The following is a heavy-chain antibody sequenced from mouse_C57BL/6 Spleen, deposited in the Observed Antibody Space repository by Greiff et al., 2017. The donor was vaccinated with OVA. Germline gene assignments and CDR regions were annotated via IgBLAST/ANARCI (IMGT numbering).Heavy chain of an antibody. V-gene: IGHV2-2*01. CDR1: GFSLTSYG. D-gene: IGHD1-1*01. Sequence: QVQLQQSGPGLVQPSQSLSITCTVSGFSLTSYGVHWVRQSPGKGLEWLGVIWSGGSTDYNAAFISRLSISKDNSKSQVFFKMNSLQADDTAIYYCARNYYYGLGYFDVWGTGTTVTVSS. CDR2: IWSGGST. CDR3: ARNYYYGLGYFDV. J-gene: IGHJ1*03.